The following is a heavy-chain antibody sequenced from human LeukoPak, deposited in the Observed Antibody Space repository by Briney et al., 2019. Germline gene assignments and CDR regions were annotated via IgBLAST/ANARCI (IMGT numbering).Heavy chain of an antibody. J-gene: IGHJ4*02. CDR3: AKLLYYYDSSQPY. V-gene: IGHV3-30*02. CDR1: GFTFSSYG. D-gene: IGHD3-22*01. Sequence: GGSLRLSCAAPGFTFSSYGMHWVRQAPGKGLEWVAFIRYDGSNKYYADSVKGRFTISRDNSKNTLYLQMNSLRAEDTAVYYCAKLLYYYDSSQPYWGQGTLVTVSS. CDR2: IRYDGSNK.